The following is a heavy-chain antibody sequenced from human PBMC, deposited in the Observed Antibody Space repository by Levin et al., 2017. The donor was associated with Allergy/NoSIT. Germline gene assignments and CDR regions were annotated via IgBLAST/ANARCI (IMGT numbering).Heavy chain of an antibody. D-gene: IGHD2-15*01. Sequence: YCKASGYTFLSHGISWVRQAPGQVLSWMGFLLSSPFPPPSSPPLPGRVTMTTDTSTSTAYMELRSLRSDDTAVYYCAREVVVAFTDAFDIWGQGTMVTVSS. CDR2: LLSSPFPP. CDR3: AREVVVAFTDAFDI. V-gene: IGHV1-18*01. J-gene: IGHJ3*02. CDR1: GYTFLSHG.